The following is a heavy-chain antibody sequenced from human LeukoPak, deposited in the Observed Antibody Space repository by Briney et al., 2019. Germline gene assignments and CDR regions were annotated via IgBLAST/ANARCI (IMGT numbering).Heavy chain of an antibody. CDR1: GFTFGSYT. J-gene: IGHJ6*03. V-gene: IGHV3-53*01. CDR2: IYSGGST. CDR3: AAHPYYYYYYMDV. Sequence: GGSLRLSCAASGFTFGSYTINWVRQAPGKGLEWVSVIYSGGSTYYADSVKGRFTISRDNSKNTLYLQMNSLRAEDTAVYYCAAHPYYYYYYMDVWGKGTTVTVSS.